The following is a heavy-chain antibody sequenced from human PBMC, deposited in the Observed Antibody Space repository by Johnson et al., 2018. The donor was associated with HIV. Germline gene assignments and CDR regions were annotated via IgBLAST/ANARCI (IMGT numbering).Heavy chain of an antibody. CDR3: AKELATGAAAGAFDI. Sequence: VQLVESGGGLVQPGGSLRLSCAASGFTFSSYDMHWVRQATGKGLEWVSAIGTAGDTYYPGSVKGRFTISRENAKNSLYLQMNSLRAEDTAVYYCAKELATGAAAGAFDIWGQGTMVTVSS. J-gene: IGHJ3*02. CDR1: GFTFSSYD. D-gene: IGHD6-13*01. CDR2: IGTAGDT. V-gene: IGHV3-13*01.